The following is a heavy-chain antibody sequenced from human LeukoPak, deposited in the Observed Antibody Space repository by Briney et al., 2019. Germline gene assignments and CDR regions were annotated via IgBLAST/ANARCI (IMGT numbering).Heavy chain of an antibody. J-gene: IGHJ6*02. CDR2: INHSGST. D-gene: IGHD2-2*03. CDR3: ARGVGYCSSTSCYNVYGMDV. Sequence: SETLSLTCAVYGGSFSGYYWSWIRQPPGKGLEWIGEINHSGSTNYNPSLKSRVTISVDTSKNQFSLKLSSVTAADTAVYYCARGVGYCSSTSCYNVYGMDVWGQGTTVTVSS. CDR1: GGSFSGYY. V-gene: IGHV4-34*01.